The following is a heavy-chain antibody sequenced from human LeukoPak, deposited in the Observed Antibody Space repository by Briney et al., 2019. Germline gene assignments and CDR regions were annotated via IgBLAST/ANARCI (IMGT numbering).Heavy chain of an antibody. J-gene: IGHJ6*02. CDR2: INPNSGGT. CDR3: ARGMDSSSSDYYYYYGMDV. D-gene: IGHD6-6*01. Sequence: ASVKVSCKASGYTFTGYYMHWVRQAPGQGLEWMGWINPNSGGTNYAQKFQGRVTMTRDTSISTAYMELSRLRSDDTDVYYCARGMDSSSSDYYYYYGMDVWGQGTTVTVSS. CDR1: GYTFTGYY. V-gene: IGHV1-2*02.